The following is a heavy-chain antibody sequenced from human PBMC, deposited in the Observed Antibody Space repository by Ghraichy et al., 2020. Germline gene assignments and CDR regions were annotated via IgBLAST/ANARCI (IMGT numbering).Heavy chain of an antibody. CDR2: IYHSGST. V-gene: IGHV4-4*02. CDR3: ASDTYGGSGWYRRDYYYYYMDV. Sequence: SETLSLTCAVSGGSISSSNWWSWVRQPPGKGLEWIGEIYHSGSTNYNPSLKSRVTISVDKSKNQFSLKLSSVTAADTAVYYCASDTYGGSGWYRRDYYYYYMDVWGKGTTVTVSS. CDR1: GGSISSSNW. J-gene: IGHJ6*03. D-gene: IGHD6-19*01.